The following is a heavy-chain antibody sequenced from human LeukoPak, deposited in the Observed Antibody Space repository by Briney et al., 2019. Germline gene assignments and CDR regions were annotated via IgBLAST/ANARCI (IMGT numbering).Heavy chain of an antibody. J-gene: IGHJ4*02. CDR1: GYTFTDYY. Sequence: ASVTVSCKASGYTFTDYYFHWVRQAPGQGLEWMGWINPNSGGTNYEQKFQGRVTMTRDTSISTTYMELSSLTSDDTAVYYCARNRYGYNFGYWAQGTLVTVSS. CDR2: INPNSGGT. CDR3: ARNRYGYNFGY. D-gene: IGHD5-24*01. V-gene: IGHV1-2*02.